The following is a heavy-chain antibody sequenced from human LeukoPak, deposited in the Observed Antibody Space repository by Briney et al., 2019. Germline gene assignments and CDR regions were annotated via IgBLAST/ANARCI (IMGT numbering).Heavy chain of an antibody. V-gene: IGHV3-7*01. J-gene: IGHJ4*02. CDR2: IKQDASER. CDR1: GFTFSSYW. CDR3: ATPTAGTWYIDY. Sequence: GGSLRLSCAASGFTFSSYWMTWVRQAPGKGLEWVANIKQDASERYYVDSVKGRFTISRDNAKNSLYLQMNSLRAEDTAVYYCATPTAGTWYIDYWGQGTLVTVYS. D-gene: IGHD1-1*01.